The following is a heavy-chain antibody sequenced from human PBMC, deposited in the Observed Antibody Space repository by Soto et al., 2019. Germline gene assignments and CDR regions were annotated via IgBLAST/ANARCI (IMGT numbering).Heavy chain of an antibody. J-gene: IGHJ4*02. Sequence: PGGSLRLSCAASGFTFSDHYMDWVRQAQGKGLEWVARVRNAANGYTTEYAAAVKGRFVISRDDSKNSLYLQMNSLQTEDTATYYCAKNLLVRGAGGLDHWGQGTLVTVCS. CDR3: AKNLLVRGAGGLDH. D-gene: IGHD1-26*01. CDR2: VRNAANGYTT. CDR1: GFTFSDHY. V-gene: IGHV3-72*01.